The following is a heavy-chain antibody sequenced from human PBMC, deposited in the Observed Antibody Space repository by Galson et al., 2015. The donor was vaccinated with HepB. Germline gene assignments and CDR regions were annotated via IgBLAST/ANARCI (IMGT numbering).Heavy chain of an antibody. Sequence: SVKVSCKASGGTFSSYAISWVRQAPGQGLEWMGGIIPIFGTANYAQKFQGRVTITADESTSTAYMELSSLRSEDTAVYYCASTSKQQLTYYGMDVWGQGTTVTVSS. J-gene: IGHJ6*02. CDR3: ASTSKQQLTYYGMDV. V-gene: IGHV1-69*13. CDR2: IIPIFGTA. CDR1: GGTFSSYA. D-gene: IGHD6-13*01.